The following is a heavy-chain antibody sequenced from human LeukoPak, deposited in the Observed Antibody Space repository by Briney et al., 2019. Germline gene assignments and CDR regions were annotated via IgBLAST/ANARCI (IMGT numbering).Heavy chain of an antibody. CDR2: VDDSGST. J-gene: IGHJ6*03. CDR3: ARGRVSSSTWYSTYYYYFYMDV. D-gene: IGHD4-11*01. V-gene: IGHV4-59*01. Sequence: SETLSLTCSVSGGSISNFYWGWIRQSPGKGLEWIGYVDDSGSTSYNPSLKSRVTISIDTSKKQFSLRLRSVAAADTAVYFCARGRVSSSTWYSTYYYYFYMDVWGKGTTVTVSS. CDR1: GGSISNFY.